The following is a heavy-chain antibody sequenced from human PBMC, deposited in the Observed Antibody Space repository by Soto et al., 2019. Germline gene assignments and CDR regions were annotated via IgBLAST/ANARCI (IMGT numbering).Heavy chain of an antibody. D-gene: IGHD6-13*01. Sequence: ASVKVSCKASGYTFTSYGISWVRQAPGQGLEWMGWISAYNGNTNYAQKLQGRITMTTDASTSTAYMELRSLRSDDTAVYYCARERDSSWYRYYYYYGMDVWGQGTTVTVSS. V-gene: IGHV1-18*01. J-gene: IGHJ6*02. CDR2: ISAYNGNT. CDR1: GYTFTSYG. CDR3: ARERDSSWYRYYYYYGMDV.